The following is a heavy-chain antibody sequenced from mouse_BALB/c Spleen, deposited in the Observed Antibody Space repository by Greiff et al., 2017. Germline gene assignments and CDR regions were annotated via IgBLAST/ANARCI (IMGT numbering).Heavy chain of an antibody. D-gene: IGHD1-2*01. J-gene: IGHJ2*01. V-gene: IGHV1-20*02. Sequence: EVQLQQSGPELVKPGASVKISCKASGYSFTGYFMNWVMQSHGKSLEWIGRINPYNGDTFYNQKFKGKATLTVDKSSSTAHMELRSLASEDSAVYYCARCTTATPRFDYWGQGTTLTVSS. CDR1: GYSFTGYF. CDR2: INPYNGDT. CDR3: ARCTTATPRFDY.